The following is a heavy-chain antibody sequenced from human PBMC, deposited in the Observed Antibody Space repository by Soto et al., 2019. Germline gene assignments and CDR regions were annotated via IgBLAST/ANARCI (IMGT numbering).Heavy chain of an antibody. V-gene: IGHV3-21*06. CDR3: ARDIASPGGDYFDS. CDR2: ISTGGAYM. D-gene: IGHD2-21*01. J-gene: IGHJ4*02. CDR1: GFTFRNYN. Sequence: GRSLRLSCTASGFTFRNYNMNWVRQAPGKGLEWVSSISTGGAYMLYAYSVKGRFTISRDNAQNSLFLQIDSPRAEDTAVYYCARDIASPGGDYFDSWGQGTLVTVSS.